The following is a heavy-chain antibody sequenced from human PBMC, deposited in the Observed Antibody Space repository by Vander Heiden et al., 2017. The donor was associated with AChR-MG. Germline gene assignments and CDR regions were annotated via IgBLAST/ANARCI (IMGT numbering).Heavy chain of an antibody. V-gene: IGHV1-69*06. Sequence: QVQLVQSGAEVKKPGSSVKVSCKASGGTFSSYAISWVRQAPGQGLEWMGGIIPIFGTANYAKKFQGRVTITADKSTSTAYRELSSLRSEDTAVYYCARASPGDSYGFRGEGFDYWGQGTLVTVSS. CDR3: ARASPGDSYGFRGEGFDY. CDR1: GGTFSSYA. CDR2: IIPIFGTA. J-gene: IGHJ4*02. D-gene: IGHD5-18*01.